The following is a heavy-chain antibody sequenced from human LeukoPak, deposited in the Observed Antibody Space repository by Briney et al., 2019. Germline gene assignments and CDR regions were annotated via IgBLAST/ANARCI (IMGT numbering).Heavy chain of an antibody. Sequence: PGGSLTLSCAASGFSVSSNYLSWVRQAPGKGMEWVSVIYSGGSTYYADSVKGRFTISRDNSKNTLYLQMNSLRAEDTAVYYCARDGLHAWAFDIWGQGTMVTLPS. CDR1: GFSVSSNY. D-gene: IGHD2-2*01. V-gene: IGHV3-53*01. J-gene: IGHJ3*02. CDR3: ARDGLHAWAFDI. CDR2: IYSGGST.